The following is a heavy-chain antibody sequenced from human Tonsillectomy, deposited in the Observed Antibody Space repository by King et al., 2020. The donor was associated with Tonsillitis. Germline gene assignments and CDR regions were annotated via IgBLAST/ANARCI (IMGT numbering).Heavy chain of an antibody. Sequence: QLQESGPGLVKPSETLSLTCTVSGYSISSGYYWGWIRQPPGKGLEWIGSIYHSGSTYYNPSLKSRVTISVDTSKNQFSLKLSSVTAADTAVYYCARVRAYYYGSGSYYHDYWGQGTLVTVSS. CDR1: GYSISSGYY. J-gene: IGHJ4*02. V-gene: IGHV4-38-2*02. D-gene: IGHD3-10*01. CDR2: IYHSGST. CDR3: ARVRAYYYGSGSYYHDY.